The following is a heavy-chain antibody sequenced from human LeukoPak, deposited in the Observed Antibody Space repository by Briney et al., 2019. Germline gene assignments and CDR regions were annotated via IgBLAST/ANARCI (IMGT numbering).Heavy chain of an antibody. D-gene: IGHD7-27*01. CDR2: IYYSGNA. CDR3: ARAGDNYYYYMDV. CDR1: ADSISIYY. J-gene: IGHJ6*03. Sequence: SETLSLTCTVSADSISIYYWGWIRQPPGKGLEWIGYIYYSGNADYNPSLKSRVTLSVDRSKNQFSLKLSSVTAADTAVYYCARAGDNYYYYMDVWGKGTTVTVSS. V-gene: IGHV4-59*01.